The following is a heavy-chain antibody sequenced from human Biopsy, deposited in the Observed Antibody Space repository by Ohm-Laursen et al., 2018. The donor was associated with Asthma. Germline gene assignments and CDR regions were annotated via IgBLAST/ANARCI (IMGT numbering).Heavy chain of an antibody. CDR1: GGTFNAYV. J-gene: IGHJ4*02. D-gene: IGHD2-2*01. CDR3: ARKAGSCISRTCYSLDF. CDR2: INSVFGTT. Sequence: ASVKVSCKSLGGTFNAYVIGWVRQAPGQGLEWMGGINSVFGTTTYPQKFQDRVTITADDSTSTVYMELSSLRSEDTAVYYCARKAGSCISRTCYSLDFWGQGTLVTVSS. V-gene: IGHV1-69*13.